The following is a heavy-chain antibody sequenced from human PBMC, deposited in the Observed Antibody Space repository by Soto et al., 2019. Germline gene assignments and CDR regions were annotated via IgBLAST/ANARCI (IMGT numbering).Heavy chain of an antibody. Sequence: LRLSCAASGFTVSSNYMSWVRQAPGKGLEWVSVIYSGGSTYYADSVKGRFTISRDNSKNTLYLQMNSLRAEDTAVYYCARDFIRTETYYYYGMDVWGQGTTVTVSS. CDR3: ARDFIRTETYYYYGMDV. J-gene: IGHJ6*02. CDR2: IYSGGST. V-gene: IGHV3-53*01. CDR1: GFTVSSNY.